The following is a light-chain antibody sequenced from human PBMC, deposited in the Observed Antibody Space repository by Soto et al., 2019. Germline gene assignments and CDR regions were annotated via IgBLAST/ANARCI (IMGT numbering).Light chain of an antibody. V-gene: IGKV1-39*01. J-gene: IGKJ3*01. CDR2: LAS. CDR3: QQGYSTPYT. Sequence: DIQLTQSPSSLSASVGGRVTISCRASQTITTFLNWYRQKPGQAPKLLIYLASRLQSGVPSRFSGSGSGTDFTLTISSLKPEDFATYHCQQGYSTPYTFGPGTTVHI. CDR1: QTITTF.